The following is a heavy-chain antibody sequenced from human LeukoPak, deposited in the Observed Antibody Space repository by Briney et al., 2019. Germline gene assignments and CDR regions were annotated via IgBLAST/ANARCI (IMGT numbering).Heavy chain of an antibody. Sequence: PGGSLRLSCAASGFTFGDSAMSWVRQVPGKGLAWIGSIFYRGSTFYTPSLKSRVTISVDTSKNQFSLKLSSVTAADTAVYYCARLTDTAMVTDLYFDYWGQGTLVTVSS. J-gene: IGHJ4*02. V-gene: IGHV4-38-2*01. CDR1: GFTFGDSA. D-gene: IGHD5-18*01. CDR2: IFYRGST. CDR3: ARLTDTAMVTDLYFDY.